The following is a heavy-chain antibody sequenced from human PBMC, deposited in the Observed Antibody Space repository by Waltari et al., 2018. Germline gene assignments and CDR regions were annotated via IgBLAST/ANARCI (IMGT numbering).Heavy chain of an antibody. V-gene: IGHV1-69*05. CDR1: GGTFSSYA. J-gene: IGHJ5*02. CDR3: ARSQGDTAMVHHNWFDP. CDR2: IIPIFGTA. Sequence: QVQLVQSGAEVKKPGSSVKVSCKASGGTFSSYAISWVRQAPGQGLEWMGGIIPIFGTANYAQKFQGRVTITTDESTSTAYMELSSLRSEDTAVYYCARSQGDTAMVHHNWFDPWGQGTLVTVSS. D-gene: IGHD5-18*01.